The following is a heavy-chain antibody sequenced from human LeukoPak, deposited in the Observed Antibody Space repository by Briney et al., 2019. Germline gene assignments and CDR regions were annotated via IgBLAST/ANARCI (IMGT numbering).Heavy chain of an antibody. D-gene: IGHD5-24*01. Sequence: PGRSLRLSCAASSFTFSTYGLHWVRQAPGKGLEWMAVISYDGSNKYYADSVKGRFTISRDNSKNTLYLQMNSLRPEDTAVYYCARGWLQSDYWGQGTLVTVSS. CDR1: SFTFSTYG. CDR3: ARGWLQSDY. J-gene: IGHJ4*02. V-gene: IGHV3-30*03. CDR2: ISYDGSNK.